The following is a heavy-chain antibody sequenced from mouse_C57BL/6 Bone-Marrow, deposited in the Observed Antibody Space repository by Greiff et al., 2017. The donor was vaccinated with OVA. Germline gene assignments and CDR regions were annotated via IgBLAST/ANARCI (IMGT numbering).Heavy chain of an antibody. J-gene: IGHJ3*01. D-gene: IGHD1-1*01. CDR3: TYYYGSSYPFAY. V-gene: IGHV1-78*01. CDR1: GYTFTDHT. Sequence: QVQLQQSDAELVKPGASVKISCKVSGYTFTDHTIHWMKQRPEQGLEWIGYIYPRDGSTKYNEKFKGKATLTADKSSSTAYMQLNSLTSEDSAVYFCTYYYGSSYPFAYWGQGTLVTVSA. CDR2: IYPRDGST.